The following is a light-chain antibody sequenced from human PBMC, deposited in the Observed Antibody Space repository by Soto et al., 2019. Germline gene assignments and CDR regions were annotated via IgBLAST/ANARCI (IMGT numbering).Light chain of an antibody. J-gene: IGKJ1*01. Sequence: EIVLTQSPATLSLSPGERATLSCRASQSVSSYLAWYQQKPGQAPRLLIYDASNRATGIPARFSGSGSGTGITLTISSRDPEDYAVDYCQLRSNKPTSTFGQGTKVELK. CDR2: DAS. CDR1: QSVSSY. CDR3: QLRSNKPTST. V-gene: IGKV3-11*01.